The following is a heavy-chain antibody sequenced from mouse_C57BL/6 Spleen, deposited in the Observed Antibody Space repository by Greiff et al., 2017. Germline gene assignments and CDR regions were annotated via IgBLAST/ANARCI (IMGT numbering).Heavy chain of an antibody. Sequence: EVKLLESGPGLVKPSQSLSLTCSVTGYSITSGYYWNWIRQFPGNKLEWMGYISYDGSNNYNPSLKNRISITRDTSKNQFFLKLNSVTTEYTATYYCATTGAWFAYWGQGTLVTVSA. CDR3: ATTGAWFAY. D-gene: IGHD4-1*02. CDR2: ISYDGSN. V-gene: IGHV3-6*01. J-gene: IGHJ3*01. CDR1: GYSITSGYY.